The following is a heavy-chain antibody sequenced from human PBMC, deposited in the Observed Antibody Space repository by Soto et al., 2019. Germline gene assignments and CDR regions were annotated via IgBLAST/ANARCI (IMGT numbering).Heavy chain of an antibody. CDR2: IYYSGST. D-gene: IGHD5-18*01. CDR1: GGSISSVGHY. V-gene: IGHV4-31*03. J-gene: IGHJ6*02. Sequence: SSETLSLTCSVSGGSISSVGHYWTWIRQQPGKGLEWIGYIYYSGSTDYNPSLKSRVTISVDRSKNQFSLNLSSVTASDSGMYYCARGDTAVVHKGVDVWGQGTPVTVSS. CDR3: ARGDTAVVHKGVDV.